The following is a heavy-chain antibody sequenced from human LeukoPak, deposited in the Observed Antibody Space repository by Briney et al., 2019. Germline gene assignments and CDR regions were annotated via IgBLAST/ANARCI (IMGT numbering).Heavy chain of an antibody. V-gene: IGHV3-21*01. D-gene: IGHD3-10*01. J-gene: IGHJ5*02. CDR2: ISSSSSYI. CDR3: ARLYYYGSGSYYP. CDR1: GFTLSSYS. Sequence: PGGSLRLSCAASGFTLSSYSMNWVRQAPGKGLEWVSSISSSSSYIYYADSVKGRLTISRDNAKNSLYLQMNSLRAEDTAVYYCARLYYYGSGSYYPWGQGTLVTVSS.